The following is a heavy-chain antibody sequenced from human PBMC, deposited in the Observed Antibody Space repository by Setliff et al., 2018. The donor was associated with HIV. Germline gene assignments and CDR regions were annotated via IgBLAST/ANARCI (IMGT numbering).Heavy chain of an antibody. CDR2: INHSGST. CDR3: ASLDGSESPYIYYYYMDV. V-gene: IGHV4-34*01. Sequence: SETLSLTCAVFGGSFTDIGGSFTDYYWIWIRQPPGKGLEWIGEINHSGSTHYNPSLKSRFTISVDTSKNQFSLKLSSVTAADTAVYYCASLDGSESPYIYYYYMDVWGKGTAVTVSS. J-gene: IGHJ6*03. D-gene: IGHD3-10*01. CDR1: GGSFTDIGGSFTDYY.